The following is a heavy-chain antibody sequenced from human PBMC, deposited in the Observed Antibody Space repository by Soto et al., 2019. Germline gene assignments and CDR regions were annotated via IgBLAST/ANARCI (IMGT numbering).Heavy chain of an antibody. CDR3: ARGGVGNYYYGMDV. CDR1: GGSFSGYY. Sequence: SETLSLTCAAYGGSFSGYYWSWIRQPPGKGLEWVGEINHSGSTNYNPSLKSRVTISVDTSKNQFSLKLSSVTAADTAVYYCARGGVGNYYYGMDVWGQGTTVTVSS. D-gene: IGHD3-10*01. CDR2: INHSGST. V-gene: IGHV4-34*01. J-gene: IGHJ6*02.